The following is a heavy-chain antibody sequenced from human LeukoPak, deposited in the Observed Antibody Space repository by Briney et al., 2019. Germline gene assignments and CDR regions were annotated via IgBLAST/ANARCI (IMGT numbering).Heavy chain of an antibody. V-gene: IGHV3-23*01. D-gene: IGHD6-19*01. J-gene: IGHJ4*02. CDR3: AKALAGTIYYFDY. CDR1: GFTFSTSA. Sequence: GGSLRLSCAASGFTFSTSAMIWVRQAPEEGLEWVSAISDTGLNTYYSDSVKGRFTISRDISKNALYLQMNSLRADDSATYYCAKALAGTIYYFDYWGQGTLVTVSS. CDR2: ISDTGLNT.